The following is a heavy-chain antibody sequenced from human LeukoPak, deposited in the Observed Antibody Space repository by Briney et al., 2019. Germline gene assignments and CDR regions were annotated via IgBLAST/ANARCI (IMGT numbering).Heavy chain of an antibody. J-gene: IGHJ4*02. V-gene: IGHV3-48*03. CDR2: ISSSGSTI. CDR3: ARGAYSSYYFDY. Sequence: GGSLRLSCAASGFTFSSYEMNWVRQAPGRGLEWVSYISSSGSTIYYADSVKGRFTISRDNAKNSLYLQMNSLGAEDTAVYYCARGAYSSYYFDYWGQGTLVTVSS. D-gene: IGHD6-13*01. CDR1: GFTFSSYE.